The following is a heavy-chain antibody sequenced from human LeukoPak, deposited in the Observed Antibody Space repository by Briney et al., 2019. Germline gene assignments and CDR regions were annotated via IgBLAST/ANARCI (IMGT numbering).Heavy chain of an antibody. CDR3: AALDSYYDNSGRPLIPD. Sequence: ASVKVSCNISGYTLTDFSMHWVRQAPGKGLEWMGGFNREDDEPIYAPHFRGRVTVTEDTSTDTAYMELSSLRSEDTAVYYCAALDSYYDNSGRPLIPDWGQGTLVTVSS. J-gene: IGHJ4*02. V-gene: IGHV1-24*01. CDR1: GYTLTDFS. CDR2: FNREDDEP. D-gene: IGHD3-22*01.